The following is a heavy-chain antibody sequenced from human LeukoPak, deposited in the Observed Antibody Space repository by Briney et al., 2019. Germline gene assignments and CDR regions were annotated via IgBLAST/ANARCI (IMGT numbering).Heavy chain of an antibody. CDR3: AKDEDGGYWSDY. D-gene: IGHD5-12*01. Sequence: SGRSLRLSCAASGFTFSSYAMWWVRQAPGKGLEWVAVIEYDGSYKYYADSVKGRFTISRDNSKNTLYLQMNSLRAEDTAVYYCAKDEDGGYWSDYWGQGTLVTVSS. V-gene: IGHV3-33*06. J-gene: IGHJ4*02. CDR1: GFTFSSYA. CDR2: IEYDGSYK.